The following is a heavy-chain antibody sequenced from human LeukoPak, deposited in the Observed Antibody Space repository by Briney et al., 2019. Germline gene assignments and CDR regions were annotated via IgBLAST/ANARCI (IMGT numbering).Heavy chain of an antibody. CDR3: ARVDRYSSGWYAGLDY. CDR1: GYTFTGYY. Sequence: GASVKVSCKASGYTFTGYYMHWVRRAPGQGLEWMGWINPNSGGTNYAQKFQGRVTMTRDTSISTAYMELSRLRSDDTAVYYCARVDRYSSGWYAGLDYWGQGTLVTVSS. V-gene: IGHV1-2*02. CDR2: INPNSGGT. D-gene: IGHD6-19*01. J-gene: IGHJ4*02.